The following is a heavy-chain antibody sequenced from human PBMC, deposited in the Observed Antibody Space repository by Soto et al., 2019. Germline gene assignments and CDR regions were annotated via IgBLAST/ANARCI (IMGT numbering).Heavy chain of an antibody. CDR3: ARGGQITDYDSSGYPYFDY. CDR2: IYSGGST. V-gene: IGHV3-53*04. Sequence: EVQLVESGGGLVQPGGSLRLSCAASGFTVSSNYMSWVRQAPGKGLEWVSVIYSGGSTYYADSVKGRFTISRHNSKNTLYLQMNSLRAEDTAVYYCARGGQITDYDSSGYPYFDYWGQGTLVTVSS. J-gene: IGHJ4*02. D-gene: IGHD3-22*01. CDR1: GFTVSSNY.